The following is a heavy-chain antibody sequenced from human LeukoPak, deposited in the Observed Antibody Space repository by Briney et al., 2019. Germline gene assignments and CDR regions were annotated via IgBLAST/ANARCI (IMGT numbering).Heavy chain of an antibody. CDR1: GGTFSSYA. Sequence: ASVKVSCKASGGTFSSYAISWVRQAPGQGLEWMGGIIPIFGTANYAQKLQGRVTMTTDTSTSTAYMELRSLRSDDTAVYYCARAGFGLVVYRGQGTLVTVSS. CDR2: IIPIFGTA. J-gene: IGHJ4*02. CDR3: ARAGFGLVVY. V-gene: IGHV1-69*05. D-gene: IGHD2-15*01.